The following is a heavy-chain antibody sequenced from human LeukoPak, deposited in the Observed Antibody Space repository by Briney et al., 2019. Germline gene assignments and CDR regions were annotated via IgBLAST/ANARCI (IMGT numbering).Heavy chain of an antibody. Sequence: GGSLRLSCAASGFTFSSYGMSWVRQAPGKGLEWVSIISGSGSSTYYRDSVKGRFTISRDNSKDTLYLQMNSLRAEDTAVYFCAKDRNGVYGGNSFLDYWGQGILVTVSS. CDR1: GFTFSSYG. J-gene: IGHJ4*02. CDR3: AKDRNGVYGGNSFLDY. D-gene: IGHD4-23*01. V-gene: IGHV3-23*01. CDR2: ISGSGSST.